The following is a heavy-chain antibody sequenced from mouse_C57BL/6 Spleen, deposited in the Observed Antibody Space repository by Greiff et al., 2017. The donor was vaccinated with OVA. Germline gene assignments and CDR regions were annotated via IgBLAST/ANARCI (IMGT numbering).Heavy chain of an antibody. CDR3: ARHEGGFITTVVGFDY. CDR1: GYTFTEYT. V-gene: IGHV1-62-2*01. CDR2: FYPGSGSI. D-gene: IGHD1-1*01. J-gene: IGHJ2*01. Sequence: VKLMESGAELVKPGASVKLSCKASGYTFTEYTIHWVKQRSGQGLEWIGWFYPGSGSIKYNEKFKDKATLTADKSSSTVYMELSRLTSEDSAVYFCARHEGGFITTVVGFDYWGQGTTLTVSS.